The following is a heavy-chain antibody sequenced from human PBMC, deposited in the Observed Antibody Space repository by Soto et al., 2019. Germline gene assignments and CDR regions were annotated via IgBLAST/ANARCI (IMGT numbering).Heavy chain of an antibody. J-gene: IGHJ4*02. CDR1: GGSISSSSYY. D-gene: IGHD3-16*01. CDR2: IYYSGST. CDR3: ARHKLNPPRY. Sequence: QLQLQESGPGLVKPSETLSLTCTVSGGSISSSSYYWGWIRKPPGTGLEWFGRIYYSGSTSYNPTLKSRVTICVDTSKNRFALKLSSVTAADTAVYYCARHKLNPPRYWCQGTVVTVSS. V-gene: IGHV4-39*01.